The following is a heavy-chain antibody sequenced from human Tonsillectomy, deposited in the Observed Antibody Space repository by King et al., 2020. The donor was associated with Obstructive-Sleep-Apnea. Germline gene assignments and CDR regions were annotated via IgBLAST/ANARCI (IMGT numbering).Heavy chain of an antibody. V-gene: IGHV4-38-2*02. CDR3: AREGKGNDYVDYFY. D-gene: IGHD4-17*01. CDR1: GYSISSGYY. Sequence: VQLQESGPGLVKPSETLSLTCTVSGYSISSGYYWGWIRQPPGNGLEWIGSIYHRGSTYYNPSLECRLTISVATSRNQFSLKLNSVTAADTAVYYCAREGKGNDYVDYFYWGQGTLVTVSP. CDR2: IYHRGST. J-gene: IGHJ4*02.